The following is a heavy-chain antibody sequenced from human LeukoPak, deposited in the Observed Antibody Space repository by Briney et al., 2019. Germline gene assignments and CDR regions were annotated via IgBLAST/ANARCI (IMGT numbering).Heavy chain of an antibody. CDR2: INTNTGKP. J-gene: IGHJ4*02. CDR1: GYTFTAYA. Sequence: GASVKVSCKASGYTFTAYAMNWVRQAPGQGLEWMGWINTNTGKPTYAQGLTGRFVFSLDTSVSTAYLQISSLKAVDTAVYYCARGNNWNDYWGQGTLVTVSS. D-gene: IGHD1-20*01. CDR3: ARGNNWNDY. V-gene: IGHV7-4-1*02.